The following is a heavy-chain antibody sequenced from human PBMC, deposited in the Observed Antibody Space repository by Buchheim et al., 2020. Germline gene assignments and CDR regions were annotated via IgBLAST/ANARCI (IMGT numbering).Heavy chain of an antibody. J-gene: IGHJ4*02. CDR3: ARDYSSSSGGGDY. CDR2: IWYDGSNK. V-gene: IGHV3-33*01. CDR1: GFTFSSYG. Sequence: QVQLVESGGGVVQPGRSLRLSCAASGFTFSSYGMHWVRQVPGKGLEWVAVIWYDGSNKYYADSVKGRFTIYRDNSKNTLHLQMNSLRAEDTAVYYCARDYSSSSGGGDYWGQGTL. D-gene: IGHD6-6*01.